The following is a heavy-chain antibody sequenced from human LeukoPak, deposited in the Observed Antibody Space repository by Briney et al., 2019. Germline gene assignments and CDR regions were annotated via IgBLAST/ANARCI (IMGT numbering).Heavy chain of an antibody. CDR1: GFTFSTYT. CDR2: IGSSGGGI. CDR3: AIDPNWGTHS. Sequence: GGSLRLSCAASGFTFSTYTMYWVRHPPGKRLEWVSIIGSSGGGIHYADSAKGRFTISRDNSKNALYLQMNSLRVEDTAVYYCAIDPNWGTHSWGQGVLVTVSS. J-gene: IGHJ4*02. V-gene: IGHV3-23*01. D-gene: IGHD7-27*01.